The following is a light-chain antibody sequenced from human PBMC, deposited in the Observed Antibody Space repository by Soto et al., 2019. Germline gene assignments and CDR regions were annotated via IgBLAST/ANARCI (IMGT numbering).Light chain of an antibody. J-gene: IGKJ3*01. CDR2: GAS. CDR3: QQYGSSPLFT. Sequence: EIVLTQSPGTLSLSPGERATLSCRASQSVSSSYLAWYQQKPGQAPRLLIYGASSRATGIPDRFSGSGSGTDFALTSNRLEPEDFAVYYCQQYGSSPLFTFGPGTRVDIK. CDR1: QSVSSSY. V-gene: IGKV3-20*01.